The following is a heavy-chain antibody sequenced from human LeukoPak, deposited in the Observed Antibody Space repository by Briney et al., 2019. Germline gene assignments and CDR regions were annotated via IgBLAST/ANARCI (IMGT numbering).Heavy chain of an antibody. CDR1: AFTVSSNY. CDR3: ATDRVDDTMVRQVIGYSFGMDV. Sequence: GGSLRLSCAASAFTVSSNYMSWVRQAPGKGLEWVSVIYGGGNTYYTDSVKGRFTLSRDNSKNTMYLLMTDLRTEDTAVYYCATDRVDDTMVRQVIGYSFGMDVWGQGTTVTVSS. CDR2: IYGGGNT. V-gene: IGHV3-53*05. D-gene: IGHD3-10*01. J-gene: IGHJ6*02.